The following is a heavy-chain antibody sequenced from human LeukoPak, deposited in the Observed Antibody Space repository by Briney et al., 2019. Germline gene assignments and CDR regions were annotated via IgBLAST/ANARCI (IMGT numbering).Heavy chain of an antibody. Sequence: GASVKVSCKASGYTFTSYGISWVRQAPGQGLEWMGWISAYNGNTNYAQKLQGRVTMTTDTSTSTAYMELRSLRSDDTAVYYCARGLQTYYDFWSGSYAFDYWGQGTLVTVSS. CDR3: ARGLQTYYDFWSGSYAFDY. CDR2: ISAYNGNT. J-gene: IGHJ4*02. CDR1: GYTFTSYG. D-gene: IGHD3-3*01. V-gene: IGHV1-18*01.